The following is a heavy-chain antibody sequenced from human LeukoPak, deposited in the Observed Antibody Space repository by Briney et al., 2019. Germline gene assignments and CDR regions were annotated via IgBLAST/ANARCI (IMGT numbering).Heavy chain of an antibody. D-gene: IGHD3-10*01. V-gene: IGHV4-39*01. J-gene: IGHJ4*02. CDR3: ARHAVLLWFGELNYFDY. CDR1: GGSISSSSYY. Sequence: PSETLSLTCTVSGGSISSSSYYWGWIRQPPGKGLEWIGSIYYSGSTYYNPSLKSRVTIPVNTSKNQFSLKHSSVTAADTAVYYCARHAVLLWFGELNYFDYWGQGTLVTVSS. CDR2: IYYSGST.